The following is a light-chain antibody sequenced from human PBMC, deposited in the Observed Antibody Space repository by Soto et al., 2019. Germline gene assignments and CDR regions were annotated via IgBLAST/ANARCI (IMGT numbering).Light chain of an antibody. J-gene: IGKJ3*01. CDR1: QDIRTS. V-gene: IGKV1-33*01. Sequence: DIQMTQSPSSLSASVGARVSITCQASQDIRTSLSWFQQKPGRAPKLLIYGASNLETGVPSRFRGSGSERDFTFTISSLQPEDIATYYCQQYDNLPPFTFGPGTKVEIK. CDR3: QQYDNLPPFT. CDR2: GAS.